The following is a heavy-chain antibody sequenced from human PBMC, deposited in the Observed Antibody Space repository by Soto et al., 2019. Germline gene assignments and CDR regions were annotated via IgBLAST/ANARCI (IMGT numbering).Heavy chain of an antibody. CDR3: ATIRVRGGPLRFED. CDR2: VLPISGST. D-gene: IGHD5-12*01. Sequence: QVQLVQSGAEVRKPGSSVKVSCKTSGGLISKYSFNWVRQAPGQGLEWMGGVLPISGSTDYAQKFQGRLTIPADRSTSTGYMELSRLRSDDTANYYCATIRVRGGPLRFEDGGQGMLISVSS. V-gene: IGHV1-69*06. CDR1: GGLISKYS. J-gene: IGHJ4*01.